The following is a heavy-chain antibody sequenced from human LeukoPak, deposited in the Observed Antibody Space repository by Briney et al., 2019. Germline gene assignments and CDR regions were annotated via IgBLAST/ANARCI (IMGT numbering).Heavy chain of an antibody. CDR1: GGSMNSNNYY. CDR2: IYYSGST. D-gene: IGHD3-16*02. Sequence: SETLSLTCTVSGGSMNSNNYYWGWIRQPPGKGLQWIGSIYYSGSTYYSPSLKSRVTIFIDMSNNQFSLKLYSVTAADTAVYYCTRIPRITFGGVISRDYWGRGTLVTVSS. V-gene: IGHV4-39*01. J-gene: IGHJ4*02. CDR3: TRIPRITFGGVISRDY.